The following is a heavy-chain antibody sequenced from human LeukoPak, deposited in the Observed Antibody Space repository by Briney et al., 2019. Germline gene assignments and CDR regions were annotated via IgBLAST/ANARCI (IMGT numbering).Heavy chain of an antibody. CDR1: GFTFSNCP. Sequence: PGGSLRLSCSASGFTFSNCPMHWVRQAPGKGLEYVSTIFTNAHITAYAASVKGRFTTSKDNSMDTVYLQMSSLTPEDTAVYYCVKSPSDGLDVWGQGATVIVSS. V-gene: IGHV3-64D*08. J-gene: IGHJ6*02. CDR2: IFTNAHIT. CDR3: VKSPSDGLDV.